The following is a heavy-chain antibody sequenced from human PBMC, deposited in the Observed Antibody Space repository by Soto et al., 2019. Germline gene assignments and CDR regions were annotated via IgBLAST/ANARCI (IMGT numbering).Heavy chain of an antibody. Sequence: GGSLRLSCAASGFTFSSYEMNWVRQAPGKGLEWGSYISSSGSTIYYADSVKGRFTISRDNSKNTLYLQMNSLRAEDTAVYYCARKYYYGSGTTMGYYYYGMDVWGQGTTVTVSS. CDR2: ISSSGSTI. J-gene: IGHJ6*02. CDR3: ARKYYYGSGTTMGYYYYGMDV. D-gene: IGHD3-10*01. CDR1: GFTFSSYE. V-gene: IGHV3-48*03.